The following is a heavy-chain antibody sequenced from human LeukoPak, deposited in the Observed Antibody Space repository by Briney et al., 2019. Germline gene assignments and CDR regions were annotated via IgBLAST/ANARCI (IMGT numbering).Heavy chain of an antibody. J-gene: IGHJ4*02. CDR1: GYSFTTYW. CDR3: ARQWGSPKFDY. Sequence: GESLRIPGKGSGYSFTTYWISWVRQLPGKGGVWMGRIVSYDSYTNYSPSFQSHVTISADKSISTAYLQWSSLKASDTAIYYCARQWGSPKFDYWGQGTLVTVSS. CDR2: IVSYDSYT. V-gene: IGHV5-10-1*01. D-gene: IGHD3-16*01.